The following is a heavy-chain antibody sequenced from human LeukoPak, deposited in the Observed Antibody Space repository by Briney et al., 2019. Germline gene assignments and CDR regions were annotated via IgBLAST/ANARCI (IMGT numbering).Heavy chain of an antibody. V-gene: IGHV4-59*08. CDR2: IYYSGST. Sequence: SETLSLTCTVSGGSITNHYYNWIRQPPGKGLEWIGYIYYSGSTNYNPSLKSRVTISLDTSKNQFSLKLSSVTAADTAVYYCATQYYYDSSGYYLFDYWGQGTLVTVSS. D-gene: IGHD3-22*01. CDR1: GGSITNHY. J-gene: IGHJ4*02. CDR3: ATQYYYDSSGYYLFDY.